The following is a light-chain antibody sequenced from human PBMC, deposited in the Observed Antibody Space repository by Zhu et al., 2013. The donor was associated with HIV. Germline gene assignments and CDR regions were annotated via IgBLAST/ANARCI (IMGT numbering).Light chain of an antibody. CDR2: GDT. J-gene: IGLJ3*02. CDR3: QSYDGTLSSPV. CDR1: GSNIGAGYV. V-gene: IGLV1-40*01. Sequence: QGVLTQPPAISGAPGQSVTISCTGSGSNIGAGYVVHWYRQFPGTVPSLVIFGDTQRPSGVPDRFSGSKSGTSAALAITGLQAEDEATYYCQSYDGTLSSPVFGGGTKVTVL.